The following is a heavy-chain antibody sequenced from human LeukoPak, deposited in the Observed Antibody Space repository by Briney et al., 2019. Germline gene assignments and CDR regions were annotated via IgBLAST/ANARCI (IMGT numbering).Heavy chain of an antibody. V-gene: IGHV3-23*01. D-gene: IGHD2-15*01. CDR3: ARVAARDLHIDY. CDR1: GFTFSSYA. CDR2: ISGSGGST. J-gene: IGHJ4*02. Sequence: TGGSLRLSCAASGFTFSSYAMSWVRQAPGKGLEWVSAISGSGGSTYYADSVKGRFTISRDNSKNTLYLQMKSLRGEDTAMYYCARVAARDLHIDYWGQGTLVTVSS.